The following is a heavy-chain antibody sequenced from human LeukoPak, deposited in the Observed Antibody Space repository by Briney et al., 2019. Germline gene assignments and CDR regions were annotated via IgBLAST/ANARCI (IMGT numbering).Heavy chain of an antibody. J-gene: IGHJ4*02. CDR2: IYPGDSDT. CDR1: GYPFTTSW. CDR3: ARARDCSGGNCYAEY. D-gene: IGHD2-15*01. V-gene: IGHV5-51*01. Sequence: GESLKLSCNGSGYPFTTSWIGWVRQMPGKGLEWMGIIYPGDSDTRYSPSLEGQVTISADKSISTAYLQWSSLEASDTDMYYCARARDCSGGNCYAEYWGQGTLVTVSS.